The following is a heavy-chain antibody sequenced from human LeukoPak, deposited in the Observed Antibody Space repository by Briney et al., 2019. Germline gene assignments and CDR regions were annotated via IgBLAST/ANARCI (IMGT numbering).Heavy chain of an antibody. V-gene: IGHV4-59*01. J-gene: IGHJ3*02. CDR3: ARDPLSTNDFDI. D-gene: IGHD1-1*01. Sequence: NYSGSTNYNPSLKSRVTISVDTSKNQFSLKLSSVTAADTAVYFRARDPLSTNDFDIWGQGTMVTVSS. CDR2: NYSGST.